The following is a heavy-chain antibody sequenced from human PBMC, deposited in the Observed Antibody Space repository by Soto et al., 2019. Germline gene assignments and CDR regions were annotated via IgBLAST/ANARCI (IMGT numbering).Heavy chain of an antibody. CDR2: IDHSGVA. V-gene: IGHV4-4*02. Sequence: LALTCGVAGDSISSSKWWTWVRQTPGNGLEWIGKIDHSGVANYNPSLEGRVTISKDISKNQISLKVTSVTAADSAVYYCARMNRDYYYYGMDVWGQGATVTVSS. J-gene: IGHJ6*02. CDR1: GDSISSSKW. CDR3: ARMNRDYYYYGMDV.